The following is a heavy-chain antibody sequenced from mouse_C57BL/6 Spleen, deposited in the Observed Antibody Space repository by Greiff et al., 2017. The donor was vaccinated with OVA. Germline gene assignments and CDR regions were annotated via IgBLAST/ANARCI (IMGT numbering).Heavy chain of an antibody. D-gene: IGHD1-1*01. Sequence: QVQLQQPGAELVKPGASVKMSCKASGYTFTSYWITWVKQRPGQGLEWIGDIYPGSGSTNYNEKFKSKATLTVDTSSSKAYMQLSSLTSEDSEVYYCARPEGSSPAWFAYWAKGLWSLSLQ. CDR1: GYTFTSYW. CDR2: IYPGSGST. J-gene: IGHJ3*01. V-gene: IGHV1-55*01. CDR3: ARPEGSSPAWFAY.